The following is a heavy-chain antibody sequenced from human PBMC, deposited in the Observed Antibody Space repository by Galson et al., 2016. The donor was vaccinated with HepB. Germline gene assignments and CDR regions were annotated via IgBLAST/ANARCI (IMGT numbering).Heavy chain of an antibody. V-gene: IGHV1-2*02. Sequence: SVKVSCKASGYTFTDYYIHWVRQAPGQGLEWMGWINPNSGGTNYAQKFQGRVTMTRDTSISTAYMELRGLKSDDTAVYYCARVFTMVRGVTNTFYYYGMDVWGQGTTVTVSS. CDR2: INPNSGGT. J-gene: IGHJ6*02. D-gene: IGHD3-10*01. CDR3: ARVFTMVRGVTNTFYYYGMDV. CDR1: GYTFTDYY.